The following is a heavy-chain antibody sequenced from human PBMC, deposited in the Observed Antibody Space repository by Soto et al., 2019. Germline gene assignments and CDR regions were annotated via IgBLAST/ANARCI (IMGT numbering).Heavy chain of an antibody. CDR2: ISYDASKK. V-gene: IGHV3-30-3*01. D-gene: IGHD6-13*01. CDR1: GFSFSSYA. J-gene: IGHJ5*02. CDR3: ARDLGYGSNTFDP. Sequence: HPGGSLRLSCAASGFSFSSYAMHWVRQAPGKGLEWVAFISYDASKKYYADSVKGRFTIYRDNSKKMSFLHINSLRPEDTAAYYCARDLGYGSNTFDPWGQGTLVTVSS.